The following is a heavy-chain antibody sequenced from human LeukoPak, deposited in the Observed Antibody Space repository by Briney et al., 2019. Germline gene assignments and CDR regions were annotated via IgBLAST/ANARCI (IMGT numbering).Heavy chain of an antibody. CDR1: GFTLSTYW. Sequence: PGGSLRLSCVASGFTLSTYWMSWARQAPGKGLEWVANVKQDGSEKYYVDSVKGRFTISRDNAKNSLFLQMNSLRAEDTAVYYCARDRLPDRWLGLAHWGQGTLVTVSS. V-gene: IGHV3-7*01. CDR3: ARDRLPDRWLGLAH. J-gene: IGHJ4*02. CDR2: VKQDGSEK. D-gene: IGHD5-12*01.